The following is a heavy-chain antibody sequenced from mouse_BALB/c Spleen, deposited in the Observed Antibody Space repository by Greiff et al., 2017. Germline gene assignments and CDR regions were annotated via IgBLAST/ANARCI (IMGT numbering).Heavy chain of an antibody. CDR2: IFPGSGNT. V-gene: IGHV1-66*01. CDR3: ERGGYEYDGEWFAY. CDR1: GYSFTSYY. Sequence: QVQLQQSGPELVKPGASVTISCKASGYSFTSYYIHWVKQRPGQGLEWIGWIFPGSGNTKYNEKFKGKATLTADTSSSTAYMQLSSLTSEDSAVYFCERGGYEYDGEWFAYWGQGTLVTVSA. D-gene: IGHD2-4*01. J-gene: IGHJ3*01.